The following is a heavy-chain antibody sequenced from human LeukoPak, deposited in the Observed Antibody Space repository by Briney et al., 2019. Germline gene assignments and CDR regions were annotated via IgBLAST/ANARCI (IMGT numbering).Heavy chain of an antibody. CDR3: ARDAVVVPAALEGFDY. D-gene: IGHD2-2*01. Sequence: ASVKVSCKVSGYTLTELSMHWVRQAPGKGLEWMGGFDPEDGETIYAQKFQGRVTMTEDTSTDTAYMELSSLRSDDTAVYYCARDAVVVPAALEGFDYWGQGTLVTVSS. CDR1: GYTLTELS. V-gene: IGHV1-24*01. CDR2: FDPEDGET. J-gene: IGHJ4*02.